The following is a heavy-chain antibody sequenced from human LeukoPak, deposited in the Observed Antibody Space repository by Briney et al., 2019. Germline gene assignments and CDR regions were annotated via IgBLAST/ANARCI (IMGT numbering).Heavy chain of an antibody. V-gene: IGHV1-2*02. CDR3: ASYSGSYSSDFDY. J-gene: IGHJ4*02. CDR1: GYTFTGYY. D-gene: IGHD1-26*01. CDR2: INPNSGGT. Sequence: ASLKVSCKASGYTFTGYYMHWVRQAPGQGLEWMGWINPNSGGTNYAQTFQGRVTMTRDTSISTAYMELSRLRSDDTAVYYCASYSGSYSSDFDYWGQGTLVTVSS.